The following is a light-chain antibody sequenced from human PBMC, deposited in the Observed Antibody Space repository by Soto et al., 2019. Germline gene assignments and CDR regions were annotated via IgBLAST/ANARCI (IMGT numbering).Light chain of an antibody. CDR3: QQYNSYWT. Sequence: DIQMTQSPSTLSASVGDRVTITCRASQSISSWLAWYQQKPGKAPKLLIYKASSLESGVPPRFSGTGSGTEFTLTISSLQPDDFATYYCQQYNSYWTFGQGTKVEIQ. V-gene: IGKV1-5*03. CDR1: QSISSW. J-gene: IGKJ1*01. CDR2: KAS.